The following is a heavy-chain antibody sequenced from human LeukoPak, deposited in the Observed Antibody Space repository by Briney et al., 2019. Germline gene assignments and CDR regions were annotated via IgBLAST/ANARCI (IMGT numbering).Heavy chain of an antibody. J-gene: IGHJ4*02. V-gene: IGHV3-21*01. CDR1: GFTFSSYS. Sequence: GGSLRLSCAASGFTFSSYSMNWVRQAPGKGLEWVSSISSSSSYIYYADSVKGRFTISRDNAKNSLYLQMNSLRAEDTAVYYCARVTAVAGYDYCGQGTLVTVSS. D-gene: IGHD6-19*01. CDR3: ARVTAVAGYDY. CDR2: ISSSSSYI.